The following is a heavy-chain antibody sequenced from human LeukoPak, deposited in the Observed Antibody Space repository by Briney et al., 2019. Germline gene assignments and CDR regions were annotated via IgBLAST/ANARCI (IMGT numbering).Heavy chain of an antibody. CDR2: LDPADGET. CDR3: ATHRTTVITGLVY. CDR1: VYTLTDLS. Sequence: GASVNVSFKVSVYTLTDLSTHWVRQAPGKGREGMGGLDPADGETIYAQKFQGRVTMTEDTSTDTAYMELNSLRSEDTAVYYCATHRTTVITGLVYWGQGTLVSVSS. D-gene: IGHD4-17*01. V-gene: IGHV1-24*01. J-gene: IGHJ4*02.